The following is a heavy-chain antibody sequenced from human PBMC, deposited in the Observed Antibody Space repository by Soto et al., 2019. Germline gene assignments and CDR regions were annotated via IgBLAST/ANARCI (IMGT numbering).Heavy chain of an antibody. J-gene: IGHJ4*02. V-gene: IGHV4-39*01. D-gene: IGHD3-9*01. CDR2: LYYSGST. CDR3: ARHPMVRDFDWLLYYDS. CDR1: AGSITNSKYY. Sequence: PSEPRSPTCALSAGSITNSKYYSGWIRQPPGQGLEGIGSLYYSGSTYYNPPLKSRVTVSIDTSKNQFSLKLRSVTAADTAVYYCARHPMVRDFDWLLYYDSWGQGTLVTVS.